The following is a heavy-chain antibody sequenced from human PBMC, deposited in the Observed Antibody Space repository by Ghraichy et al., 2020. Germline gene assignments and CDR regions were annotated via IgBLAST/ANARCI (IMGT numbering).Heavy chain of an antibody. CDR2: IYYSGST. Sequence: SETLSLTCTVSGGSISSYYWSWIRQPPGKGLEWIGYIYYSGSTNYNPSLKSRVTISVDTSKNQFSLKLSSVTAADTAVYYCARSSGYNHSPYYYGMDVWGQGTTVTVSS. V-gene: IGHV4-59*01. CDR1: GGSISSYY. D-gene: IGHD5-12*01. CDR3: ARSSGYNHSPYYYGMDV. J-gene: IGHJ6*02.